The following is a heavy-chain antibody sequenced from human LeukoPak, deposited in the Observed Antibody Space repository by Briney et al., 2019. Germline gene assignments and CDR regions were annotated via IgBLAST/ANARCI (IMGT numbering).Heavy chain of an antibody. V-gene: IGHV3-23*01. Sequence: GGSLRLSCAASGFTFSSYAMSWVRQAPGKGLEWVSAISGSGGSTYYADSVKGRFTISRDNSKNTLYLQMNSLRAEDTAVYYCAKGGNLRFLEWPERYMDVWGKGTTVTVSS. CDR3: AKGGNLRFLEWPERYMDV. CDR1: GFTFSSYA. J-gene: IGHJ6*03. CDR2: ISGSGGST. D-gene: IGHD3-3*01.